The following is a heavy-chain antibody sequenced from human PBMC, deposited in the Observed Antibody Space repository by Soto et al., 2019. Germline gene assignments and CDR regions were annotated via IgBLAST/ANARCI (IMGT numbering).Heavy chain of an antibody. Sequence: ASVKVSCKASGYTFTSYYMHWVRQAPGQGLEWMGIINPSGGRASYAQKFQGRVTMTADTSTSTAYMELSSLRSEDTAVYYCAKNPENYYYGMDVWGQGTTVTVS. J-gene: IGHJ6*02. CDR2: INPSGGRA. CDR3: AKNPENYYYGMDV. V-gene: IGHV1-46*01. CDR1: GYTFTSYY.